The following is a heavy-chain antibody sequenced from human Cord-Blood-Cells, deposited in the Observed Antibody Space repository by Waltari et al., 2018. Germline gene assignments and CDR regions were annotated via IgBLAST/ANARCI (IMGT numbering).Heavy chain of an antibody. CDR3: ARVRTGDFDY. Sequence: QVQLQQWGAGLLKPSETLSLTCAVYGGSFSGYYWSWIRQAPGQGREWIGEINHSGSTNYTPSLKSRVTISVDTSKNQFSLKLSSVTAADTAVYYCARVRTGDFDYWGQGTLVTVSS. CDR1: GGSFSGYY. J-gene: IGHJ4*02. V-gene: IGHV4-34*01. D-gene: IGHD7-27*01. CDR2: INHSGST.